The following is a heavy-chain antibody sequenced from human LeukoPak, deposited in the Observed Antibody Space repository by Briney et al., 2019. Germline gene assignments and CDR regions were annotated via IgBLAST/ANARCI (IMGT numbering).Heavy chain of an antibody. CDR2: IYPGDSAT. J-gene: IGHJ3*02. CDR3: ATLRRSDYHGSATYPPIDAFDI. Sequence: GEPLKISCKGSGYSFTSYWIAWVRQMPGKGLEWRGIIYPGDSATRYSPSFQGQVTMSGDKSISTAYLQWSSQKASDTANYYCATLRRSDYHGSATYPPIDAFDIWGQGTMVTVSS. CDR1: GYSFTSYW. V-gene: IGHV5-51*01. D-gene: IGHD3-10*01.